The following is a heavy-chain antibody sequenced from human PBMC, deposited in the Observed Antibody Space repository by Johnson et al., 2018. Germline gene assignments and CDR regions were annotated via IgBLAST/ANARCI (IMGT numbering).Heavy chain of an antibody. CDR1: GFTFSSYA. J-gene: IGHJ6*02. CDR3: ARGRPPQYEFWSGYSMGYYYYGMDV. V-gene: IGHV3-23*04. Sequence: VQLVQSGGGLVQPGRSLRLSCAASGFTFSSYAMSWVRQAPGKGLEWVSAISGSGGSTYYADSVKGRFTISRDNSKNTLYLQMNSLRAEDTAVYYCARGRPPQYEFWSGYSMGYYYYGMDVWGQGTTVTVSS. CDR2: ISGSGGST. D-gene: IGHD3-3*01.